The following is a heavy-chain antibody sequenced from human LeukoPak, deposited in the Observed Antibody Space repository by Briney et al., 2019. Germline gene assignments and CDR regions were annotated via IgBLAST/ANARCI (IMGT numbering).Heavy chain of an antibody. V-gene: IGHV3-9*01. CDR2: INWMGNNV. D-gene: IGHD5-18*01. CDR3: AKMRNTAMAHGMDV. J-gene: IGHJ6*02. Sequence: GGSLRLSCAASGFTFDDYAMHWVRQAPGKGLEWVSGINWMGNNVGYADSVQGRFTISRDNAKNSLYLQMDSLRTEDTALYYCAKMRNTAMAHGMDVWGQGTTVTVSS. CDR1: GFTFDDYA.